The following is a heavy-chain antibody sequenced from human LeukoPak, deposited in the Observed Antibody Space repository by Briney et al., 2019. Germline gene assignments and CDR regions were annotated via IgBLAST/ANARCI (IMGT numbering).Heavy chain of an antibody. V-gene: IGHV4-4*07. CDR3: ARENSGSYREFDY. D-gene: IGHD1-26*01. CDR2: IYTSGST. Sequence: SETLSLTCTVSGGSISSYYWSWVRQPAGKGLEWIGRIYTSGSTNYNASPKSRVSMSVDTSKNQFSLKLSSVTAADTAVFYCARENSGSYREFDYWGQGTLVTVS. J-gene: IGHJ4*02. CDR1: GGSISSYY.